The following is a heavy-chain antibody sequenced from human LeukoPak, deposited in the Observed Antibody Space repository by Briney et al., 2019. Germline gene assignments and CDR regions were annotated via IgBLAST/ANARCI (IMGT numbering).Heavy chain of an antibody. J-gene: IGHJ4*02. CDR2: IHPNSGDT. Sequence: GASVKVSCKASGDSFTDHYLHWLRQAPGQGLEWMGWIHPNSGDTNYAQRFQGRVSLTRDTSISTAYMELSSLRSDDTAVYYCARDHNWGPDYWGQGTLVSVSS. CDR3: ARDHNWGPDY. V-gene: IGHV1-2*02. D-gene: IGHD7-27*01. CDR1: GDSFTDHY.